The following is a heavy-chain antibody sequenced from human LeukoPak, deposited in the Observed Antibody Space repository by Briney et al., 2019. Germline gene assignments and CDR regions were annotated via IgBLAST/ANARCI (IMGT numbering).Heavy chain of an antibody. CDR3: AGDYILTGYSYYYYYYMDV. CDR2: INPNSGGT. D-gene: IGHD3-9*01. J-gene: IGHJ6*03. CDR1: GYTFTGYY. V-gene: IGHV1-2*02. Sequence: ASVKVSCKASGYTFTGYYMHWVRQAPGQGLEWMGWINPNSGGTNYAQKFQGRVTMTRDTSISTAYMELSRLRSDDTAVYYCAGDYILTGYSYYYYYYMDVWGKGTTVTISS.